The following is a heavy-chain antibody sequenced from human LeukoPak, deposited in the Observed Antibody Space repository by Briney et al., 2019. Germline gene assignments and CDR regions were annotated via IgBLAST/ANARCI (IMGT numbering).Heavy chain of an antibody. CDR2: INPSGGST. Sequence: ASVKGSCKASGYTFTSYYMHWVRQAPGQGLEWMGIINPSGGSTSYAQKFQGRVTMTRDTSTSTVYMELSSLRSEDTAVYYCARTYLEWLSSHGMDVWGQGTTVTVSS. J-gene: IGHJ6*02. CDR1: GYTFTSYY. CDR3: ARTYLEWLSSHGMDV. V-gene: IGHV1-46*01. D-gene: IGHD3-3*01.